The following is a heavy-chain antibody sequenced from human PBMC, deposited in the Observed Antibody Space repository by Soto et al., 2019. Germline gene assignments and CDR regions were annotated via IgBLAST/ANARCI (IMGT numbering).Heavy chain of an antibody. V-gene: IGHV1-69*06. D-gene: IGHD2-2*01. CDR3: ARVGKPLPTYYYGIDV. Sequence: QVQLVQSGAEVKKPGSSVKVSCKASGGTFSSYAISWVRQAPGQGLEWMGGIIPIFGTANYAQKFQGRVTITADKAPSTAYMELRSLRSEVTAVYYCARVGKPLPTYYYGIDVWGQGTTVTVSS. CDR2: IIPIFGTA. J-gene: IGHJ6*02. CDR1: GGTFSSYA.